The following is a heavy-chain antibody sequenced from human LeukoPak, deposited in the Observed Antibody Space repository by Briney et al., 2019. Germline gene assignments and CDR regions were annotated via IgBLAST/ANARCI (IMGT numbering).Heavy chain of an antibody. V-gene: IGHV3-74*01. CDR3: ARGNYGLDV. J-gene: IGHJ6*02. Sequence: PGGSLRVSCAASGFTFSPYWVYWVRQAPGKGLVWVSRINSDGSSTNYADSVKGRFTISRDNAKNTLYLQMNSLRAEDTAVYYCARGNYGLDVWGQGTTVTVSS. CDR1: GFTFSPYW. CDR2: INSDGSST.